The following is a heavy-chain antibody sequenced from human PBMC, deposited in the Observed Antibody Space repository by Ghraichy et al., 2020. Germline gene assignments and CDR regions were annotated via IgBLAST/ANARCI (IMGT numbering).Heavy chain of an antibody. CDR2: IKQDVSEK. V-gene: IGHV3-7*03. CDR1: GFTFSSNYY. J-gene: IGHJ3*01. D-gene: IGHD3-16*01. Sequence: GGSLRLSCVASGFTFSSNYYMTWVRQAPGKGLEWVANIKQDVSEKFYVDSVKGRFTISRDNAKNSLYLQMNSLRAEHTAVYYCAREEGPTEGDVTSGAFDVWGQGTMVTVSS. CDR3: AREEGPTEGDVTSGAFDV.